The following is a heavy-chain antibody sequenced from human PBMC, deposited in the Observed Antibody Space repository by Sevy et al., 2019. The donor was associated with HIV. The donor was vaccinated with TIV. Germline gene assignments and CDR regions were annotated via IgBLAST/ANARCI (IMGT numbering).Heavy chain of an antibody. J-gene: IGHJ3*02. CDR2: INPNSGGT. V-gene: IGHV1-2*02. D-gene: IGHD3-3*02. Sequence: ASVKVSCKASGYTFTGYYMHWVRQAPGQGLEWMGWINPNSGGTNYAQKFQGRVTMTRDTSISTAYMELSRLRSDDTAVYYCARSISAGNPDAFDICGQGTMVTVSS. CDR3: ARSISAGNPDAFDI. CDR1: GYTFTGYY.